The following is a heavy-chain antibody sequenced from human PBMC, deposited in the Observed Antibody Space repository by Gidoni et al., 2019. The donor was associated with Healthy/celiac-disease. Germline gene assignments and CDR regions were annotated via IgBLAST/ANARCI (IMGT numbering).Heavy chain of an antibody. CDR1: GGPSSSSGYH. Sequence: QVQLQDSSPGLVKPSPTLSLTSTFSGGPSSSSGYHWSWIRQHPGTGLEWIGYIYYSGSAYYSPSFKSRGTLSVDTSKNQFSLKLSSVTAADTAVYYGARAPPDDLPFDYWGQGTLVTVSS. V-gene: IGHV4-31*03. D-gene: IGHD3-3*01. J-gene: IGHJ4*02. CDR2: IYYSGSA. CDR3: ARAPPDDLPFDY.